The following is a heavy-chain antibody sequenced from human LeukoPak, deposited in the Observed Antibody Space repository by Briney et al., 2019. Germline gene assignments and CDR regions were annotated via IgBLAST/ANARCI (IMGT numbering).Heavy chain of an antibody. V-gene: IGHV3-23*01. Sequence: PGGSLRLSCAASGFTFNNYAMSWVRQAPGKGLEWVSGISGSGGSTYYADSVKGRFTISRDNSKNTLYLQMNSLRAEDTAVYYCARGCSSTSCSVGYYFDYWGQGTLVTVSS. CDR1: GFTFNNYA. D-gene: IGHD2-2*01. J-gene: IGHJ4*02. CDR2: ISGSGGST. CDR3: ARGCSSTSCSVGYYFDY.